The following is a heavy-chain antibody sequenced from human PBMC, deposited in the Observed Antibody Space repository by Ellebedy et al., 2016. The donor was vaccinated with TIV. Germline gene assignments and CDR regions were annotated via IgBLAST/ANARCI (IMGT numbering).Heavy chain of an antibody. CDR2: IYYSGST. Sequence: SETLSLTCTVSGDSISRSSYYWGWIRQPPGKGLEWIGSIYYSGSTDYNPSLKSRVTISADTSKNQFSLILSSVTAADTGVYYCARWFGELLYVRWFDPWGQGTLVSVSS. V-gene: IGHV4-39*01. CDR3: ARWFGELLYVRWFDP. J-gene: IGHJ5*02. D-gene: IGHD3-10*01. CDR1: GDSISRSSYY.